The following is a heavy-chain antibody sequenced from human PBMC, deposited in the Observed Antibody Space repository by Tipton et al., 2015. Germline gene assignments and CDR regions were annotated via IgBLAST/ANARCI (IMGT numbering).Heavy chain of an antibody. CDR2: ISRGSTYI. J-gene: IGHJ4*02. Sequence: SLRLSCAASGFTFASYAMNWVRQAPGKGLEWVSSISRGSTYIFYGDSMKGRFTISRGNSKNSLYLQMKSLRTEDTALYYCTKGDQLGFDYWGQGTLVTVSS. CDR1: GFTFASYA. CDR3: TKGDQLGFDY. D-gene: IGHD2-2*01. V-gene: IGHV3-21*04.